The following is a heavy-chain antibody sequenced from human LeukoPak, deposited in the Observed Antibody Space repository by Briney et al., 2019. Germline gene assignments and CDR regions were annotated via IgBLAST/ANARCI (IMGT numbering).Heavy chain of an antibody. J-gene: IGHJ5*02. Sequence: GGSLRLSCAASGFSFDDYDMAWLRQAPGKGLEWVSDIDWKGRPTSYADSVKGRFTISRDNAKKSLYLQMDSLRAEDTTLNYCAREVYRIGVGGFDPWGQGTLVIVSS. D-gene: IGHD6-19*01. V-gene: IGHV3-20*04. CDR3: AREVYRIGVGGFDP. CDR1: GFSFDDYD. CDR2: IDWKGRPT.